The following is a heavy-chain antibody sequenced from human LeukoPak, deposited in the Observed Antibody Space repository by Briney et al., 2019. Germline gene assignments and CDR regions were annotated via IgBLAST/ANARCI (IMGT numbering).Heavy chain of an antibody. CDR1: GFTFSSYA. Sequence: GSLILSCAASGFTFSSYAMSWVRQAPGKGLEWVSAISGSGGSTYYADSVKGRFTISRDNSKNTLYLQMNSLRAEDTAVYYCAKGFTYSSSWNPRGDYFDYWGQGTLVTVSS. J-gene: IGHJ4*02. D-gene: IGHD6-13*01. CDR2: ISGSGGST. V-gene: IGHV3-23*01. CDR3: AKGFTYSSSWNPRGDYFDY.